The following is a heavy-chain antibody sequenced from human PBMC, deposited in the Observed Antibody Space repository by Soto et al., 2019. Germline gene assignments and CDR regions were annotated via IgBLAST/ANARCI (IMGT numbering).Heavy chain of an antibody. CDR3: ARESRIAADDSYYYYGMDV. Sequence: PGGSLRLSCAASGFTFSSYAMSWVRQAPGKGLEWVSSISGSGDSTHNADSVKGQFTISRDNAKNTLYLQLNSLTGDDTAVYYCARESRIAADDSYYYYGMDVWGQGTTVTVSS. CDR2: ISGSGDST. D-gene: IGHD6-13*01. V-gene: IGHV3-23*01. J-gene: IGHJ6*02. CDR1: GFTFSSYA.